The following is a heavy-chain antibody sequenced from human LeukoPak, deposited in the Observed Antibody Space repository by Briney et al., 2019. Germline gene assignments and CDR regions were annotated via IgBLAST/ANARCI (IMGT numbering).Heavy chain of an antibody. Sequence: GGSLRLSCAASGFAVSSDHMNWVRQAPGKGLEWVSVIFNGGSTYYADSVKGRFTISRDNSKNTLYLQMNSLRAEDTAVYYCATSIVGLTYDEHFQHWGQGTLVTVSS. CDR1: GFAVSSDH. J-gene: IGHJ1*01. CDR3: ATSIVGLTYDEHFQH. V-gene: IGHV3-53*01. D-gene: IGHD1-26*01. CDR2: IFNGGST.